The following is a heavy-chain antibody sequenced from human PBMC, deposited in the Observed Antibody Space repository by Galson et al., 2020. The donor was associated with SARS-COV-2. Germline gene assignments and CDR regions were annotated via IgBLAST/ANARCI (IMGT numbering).Heavy chain of an antibody. CDR3: TTAPHTAVAGLFDY. CDR2: IKSNTDGGTT. J-gene: IGHJ4*02. CDR1: GFTFSNAW. D-gene: IGHD6-19*01. V-gene: IGHV3-15*01. Sequence: GGSLRLSCAASGFTFSNAWMSWVRQAPGKGLEWVGSIKSNTDGGTTDYAAPVKDRFTISRDDSKNTLYLQMNSLKTEDTAVYFCTTAPHTAVAGLFDYWGQGTLVTVSS.